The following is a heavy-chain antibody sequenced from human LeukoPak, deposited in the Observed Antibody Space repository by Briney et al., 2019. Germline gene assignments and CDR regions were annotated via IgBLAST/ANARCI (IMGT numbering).Heavy chain of an antibody. V-gene: IGHV3-7*01. D-gene: IGHD5-12*01. J-gene: IGHJ4*02. CDR3: VRDGGVSGYDLLDY. Sequence: GGSLRLSCAASGFTFSSYWMSWVRQAPGKGLEWVANIKQDGSEKFYVDSVKGRFTISRDNAKNSLYLQMNSLRAEDTAVYYCVRDGGVSGYDLLDYWGQGTLVTVSS. CDR2: IKQDGSEK. CDR1: GFTFSSYW.